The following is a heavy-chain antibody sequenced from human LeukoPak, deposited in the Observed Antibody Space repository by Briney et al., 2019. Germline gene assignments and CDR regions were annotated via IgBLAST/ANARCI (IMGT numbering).Heavy chain of an antibody. J-gene: IGHJ4*02. Sequence: GGSLRLSCAASGFTFSSYSMNWVRQAPGKGLEWVSSISSSSSYINYADSVRGRFTISRDNAKNSLFLQMDSLRGEDTAVYYCAKWTGNSVNFDYWGQGTLVTVSS. V-gene: IGHV3-21*01. CDR3: AKWTGNSVNFDY. CDR2: ISSSSSYI. D-gene: IGHD3/OR15-3a*01. CDR1: GFTFSSYS.